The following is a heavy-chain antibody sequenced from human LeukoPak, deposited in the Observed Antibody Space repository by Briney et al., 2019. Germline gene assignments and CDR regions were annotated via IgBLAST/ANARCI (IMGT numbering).Heavy chain of an antibody. J-gene: IGHJ3*02. D-gene: IGHD3-10*01. Sequence: SETLSLTCTVSGGSISTYYWNWIRQPPGKGLEWIGSMYYSGSTYYNASLKSRVTISVDTSKNQFSLKLSSVTAADTAVYYCARAGGGMVRGVTNAFDIWGQGTMVTVSS. V-gene: IGHV4-59*12. CDR1: GGSISTYY. CDR3: ARAGGGMVRGVTNAFDI. CDR2: MYYSGST.